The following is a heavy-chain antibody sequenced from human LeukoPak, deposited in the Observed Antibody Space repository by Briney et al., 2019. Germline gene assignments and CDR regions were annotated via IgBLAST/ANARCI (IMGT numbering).Heavy chain of an antibody. CDR3: VKDHCSGGSCHSFDF. V-gene: IGHV3-30*18. CDR2: ISYDGSNK. D-gene: IGHD2-15*01. Sequence: PGKSLRLSCAASGFVFSDFGILWVRQAPVKGLEWVAFISYDGSNKNYADSVKGRSSISRDNSEKTVYLQMGSLRVEDTAVYYCVKDHCSGGSCHSFDFWGQGTLVIVSS. CDR1: GFVFSDFG. J-gene: IGHJ4*02.